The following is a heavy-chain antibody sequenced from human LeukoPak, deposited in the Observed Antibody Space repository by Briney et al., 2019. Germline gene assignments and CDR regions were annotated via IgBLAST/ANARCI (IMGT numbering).Heavy chain of an antibody. CDR2: IYYSGST. V-gene: IGHV4-59*01. J-gene: IGHJ6*02. CDR3: AGERTVVTRTIYYYYGMDV. CDR1: GGSISSYY. Sequence: SETLSLTCTVSGGSISSYYWSWIRQPPGKGLEWIGYIYYSGSTNYNPSLKSRVTISVDTSKNQFSLKLSSVTAADTAVYYCAGERTVVTRTIYYYYGMDVWGQGTTVTVSS. D-gene: IGHD4-23*01.